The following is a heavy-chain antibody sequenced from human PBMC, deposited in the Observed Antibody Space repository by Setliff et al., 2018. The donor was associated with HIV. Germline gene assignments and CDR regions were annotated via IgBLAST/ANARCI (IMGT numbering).Heavy chain of an antibody. Sequence: SETLSLTCTVSGGSISSGSYYWSWIRQPAGKGLEWIGHIYTSGNTNHNPSLKSRVTISVDTSENQFSLKLSSVTAADTAVYYCARVLMVYAIGNYYYYMDVWGKGTTVTVSS. J-gene: IGHJ6*03. CDR2: IYTSGNT. V-gene: IGHV4-61*09. D-gene: IGHD2-8*01. CDR3: ARVLMVYAIGNYYYYMDV. CDR1: GGSISSGSYY.